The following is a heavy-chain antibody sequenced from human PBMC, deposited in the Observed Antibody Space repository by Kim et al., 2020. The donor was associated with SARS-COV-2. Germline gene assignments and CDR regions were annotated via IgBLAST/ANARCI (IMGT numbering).Heavy chain of an antibody. CDR2: INPNSGGT. J-gene: IGHJ6*03. CDR1: GYTFTGYY. CDR3: ARDSRFLEWLLKIGGYYYYYMDV. Sequence: ASVKVSCKASGYTFTGYYMHWVRQAPGQGLEWMGRINPNSGGTNYAQKFQGRVTMTRDTSISTAYMELSRLRSDDTAVYYCARDSRFLEWLLKIGGYYYYYMDVWGKGTTVTVSS. V-gene: IGHV1-2*06. D-gene: IGHD3-3*01.